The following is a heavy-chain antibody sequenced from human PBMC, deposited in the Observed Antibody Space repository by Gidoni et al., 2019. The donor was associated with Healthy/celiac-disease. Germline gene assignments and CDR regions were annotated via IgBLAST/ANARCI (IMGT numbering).Heavy chain of an antibody. D-gene: IGHD3-22*01. V-gene: IGHV4-39*01. CDR3: ASFPWDPMIVVVITHRPYYYGMDV. J-gene: IGHJ6*02. CDR2: IYYSGST. CDR1: GGSLSSSSYY. Sequence: QLQLQESGPGLVKPSETLSLTCTVPGGSLSSSSYYWGWIRQPPGKGLDWIGSIYYSGSTYYNPSLKSRVTISVDTSKNQFSLKLSSVTAADTAVYYCASFPWDPMIVVVITHRPYYYGMDVWGQGTTVTVSS.